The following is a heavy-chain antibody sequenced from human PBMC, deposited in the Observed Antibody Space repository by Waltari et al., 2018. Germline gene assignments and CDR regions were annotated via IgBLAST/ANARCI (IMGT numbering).Heavy chain of an antibody. J-gene: IGHJ3*02. CDR1: GFTVSSNY. D-gene: IGHD7-27*01. CDR3: ARQNWGSGDAFDI. V-gene: IGHV3-53*01. CDR2: IYSGGST. Sequence: EVQLVESGGGWIQPGGSLRLSCAASGFTVSSNYMSWVRQAPGKWLEWVSVIYSGGSTYYADSVKGRFTISRDNSKNTLYLQMNSLRAEDTAVYYCARQNWGSGDAFDIWGQGTMVTVSS.